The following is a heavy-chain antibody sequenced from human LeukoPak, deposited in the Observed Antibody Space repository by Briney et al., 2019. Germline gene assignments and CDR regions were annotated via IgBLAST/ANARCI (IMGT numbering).Heavy chain of an antibody. J-gene: IGHJ1*01. V-gene: IGHV4-39*01. D-gene: IGHD1-26*01. CDR1: GGSISSSSYY. Sequence: PSETLSLTRTVSGGSISSSSYYWGWIRQPPGKGLEWIGSIYYSGSTYYNPSLKSRVTISVDTSKNQFSLKLSSVTAADTAVYYCARLKGWGGSSQYFQHWGQGTLVTVSS. CDR2: IYYSGST. CDR3: ARLKGWGGSSQYFQH.